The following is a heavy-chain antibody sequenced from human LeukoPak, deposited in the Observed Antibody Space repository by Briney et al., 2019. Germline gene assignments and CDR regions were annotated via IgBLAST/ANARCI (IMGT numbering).Heavy chain of an antibody. CDR3: ARYQLLWFGPGDV. CDR2: ISSGSSYI. Sequence: GGSLRLSCAASGFTFSSYSMNWVRQAPGKGLEWVSSISSGSSYIYYADSVKGRFTISRDNAKNSLYLQMNSLRAEDTAVYYCARYQLLWFGPGDVWGQGTTVTVSS. V-gene: IGHV3-21*01. D-gene: IGHD3-10*01. CDR1: GFTFSSYS. J-gene: IGHJ6*02.